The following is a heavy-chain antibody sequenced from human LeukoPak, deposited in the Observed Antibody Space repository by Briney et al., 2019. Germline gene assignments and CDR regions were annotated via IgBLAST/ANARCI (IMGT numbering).Heavy chain of an antibody. V-gene: IGHV3-21*01. CDR2: ISTSSIYI. D-gene: IGHD2-2*01. CDR3: ARGSNYCSSISCRMND. Sequence: GGSLRLSCAASGFTFSSYEMNWVRQAPGKGLEWVSSISTSSIYIYYADSVKGRFTISRDNAKNSLYLQMNSLRAEDTAVYYCARGSNYCSSISCRMNDWGQGTLVTVSS. CDR1: GFTFSSYE. J-gene: IGHJ4*02.